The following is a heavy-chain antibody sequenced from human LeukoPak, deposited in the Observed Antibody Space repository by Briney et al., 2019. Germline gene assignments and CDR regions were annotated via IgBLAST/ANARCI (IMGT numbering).Heavy chain of an antibody. CDR1: GFSFSSYW. D-gene: IGHD6-13*01. V-gene: IGHV3-33*08. CDR3: VRADPGGVEPFDY. J-gene: IGHJ4*02. CDR2: IWYDGSNK. Sequence: GGSLRLSCAASGFSFSSYWMRWVRQAPGKGLEWVAVIWYDGSNKYYADSVKGRFTISRDNSKNTLYLQMNSLRAEDTAVYYCVRADPGGVEPFDYWGQGTLVTVSS.